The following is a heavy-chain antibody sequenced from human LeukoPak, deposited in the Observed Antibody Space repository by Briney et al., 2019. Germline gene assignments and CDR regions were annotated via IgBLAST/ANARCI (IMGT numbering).Heavy chain of an antibody. CDR2: ISAYNGNT. J-gene: IGHJ4*02. Sequence: GASVKVSCKASGYTFTSYGISWVRQAPGQGLEWMGWISAYNGNTNYAQKLQGRVTMTTDTSTSTAYMELRSLRSDDTAVYYCARLMVGAPQREENDYWGQGTLVTVSS. CDR3: ARLMVGAPQREENDY. D-gene: IGHD1-26*01. V-gene: IGHV1-18*01. CDR1: GYTFTSYG.